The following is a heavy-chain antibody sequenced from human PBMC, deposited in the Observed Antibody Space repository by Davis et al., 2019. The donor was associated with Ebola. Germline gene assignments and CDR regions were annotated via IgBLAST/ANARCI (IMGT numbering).Heavy chain of an antibody. J-gene: IGHJ5*02. V-gene: IGHV1-69*13. CDR2: SVPLFGTA. CDR3: ARERGGYSGYGPSWHQLVAPLGS. CDR1: GYTLTDYQ. D-gene: IGHD5-12*01. Sequence: SVKVSCKASGYTLTDYQMHWVRQAPGQGLEWMGGSVPLFGTAKYAQKFQGRVTITAEESTSTAYMEVISLMSEDTAVYYCARERGGYSGYGPSWHQLVAPLGSWGQGTLVTVSS.